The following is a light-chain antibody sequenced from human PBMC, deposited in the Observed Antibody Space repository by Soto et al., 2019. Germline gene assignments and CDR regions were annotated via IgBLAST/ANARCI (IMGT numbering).Light chain of an antibody. CDR2: GAS. Sequence: EIVLTQSPGTLSLSPGERATLSCRASQSVSTDLAWYQQRPGQAPRLLIYGASNRATGIPDRFSGSGSGTDFTLTISRLEPEDFVVYYCQQYGSSGTFGQGTKVDVK. V-gene: IGKV3-20*01. CDR3: QQYGSSGT. J-gene: IGKJ1*01. CDR1: QSVSTD.